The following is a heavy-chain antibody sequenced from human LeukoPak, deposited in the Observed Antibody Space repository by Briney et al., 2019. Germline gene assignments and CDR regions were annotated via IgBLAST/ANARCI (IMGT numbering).Heavy chain of an antibody. CDR3: ARVNTAMVGFDY. Sequence: PGGSLRLSCSASGFTFSSYAMHWVRQAPGKGLEWVAVISYDGGYKYYADSVKGRFTISRDNAKNSLYLQMNSLRAEDTAVYYCARVNTAMVGFDYWGQGTLVTVSS. J-gene: IGHJ4*02. D-gene: IGHD5-18*01. CDR1: GFTFSSYA. CDR2: ISYDGGYK. V-gene: IGHV3-30*04.